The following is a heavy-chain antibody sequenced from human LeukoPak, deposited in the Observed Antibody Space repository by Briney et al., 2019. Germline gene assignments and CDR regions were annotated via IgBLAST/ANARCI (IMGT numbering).Heavy chain of an antibody. D-gene: IGHD6-13*01. J-gene: IGHJ4*02. CDR2: IFYTGGT. CDR3: ARSSSSSWPPFDY. V-gene: IGHV4-39*07. CDR1: GDSISTSVYY. Sequence: PSETLSLTCAVSGDSISTSVYYWGWIRQPPGKGLEWIGNIFYTGGTYYNPSLTSRVTISVDTSKNHFSLKLSSVTAADTAVYYCARSSSSSWPPFDYWGQGTLVTVSS.